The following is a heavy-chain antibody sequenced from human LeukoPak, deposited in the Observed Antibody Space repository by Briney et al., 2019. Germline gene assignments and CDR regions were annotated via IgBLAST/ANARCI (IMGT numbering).Heavy chain of an antibody. Sequence: SETLSLTCTVSGGSIRDTTYYWGWIRQPPGKGLEWIGSIYYSGNTYYNPSLMSRVTISVDTSKNQFSLNLSSVTAADTAVYYCARAPHFFDISGSRYYFDYWGQGTLITVSS. D-gene: IGHD3-22*01. CDR2: IYYSGNT. J-gene: IGHJ4*02. CDR3: ARAPHFFDISGSRYYFDY. V-gene: IGHV4-39*07. CDR1: GGSIRDTTYY.